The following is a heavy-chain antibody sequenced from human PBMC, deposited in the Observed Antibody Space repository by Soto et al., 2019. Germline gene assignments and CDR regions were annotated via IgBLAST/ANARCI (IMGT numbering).Heavy chain of an antibody. CDR1: GFTFSSYG. CDR3: ARTAGGRVRGALDI. Sequence: DLEESGGGVVQPGTSLRLSCVASGFTFSSYGMHWVRQAPGKGLEWVAVIPNTENKKYYADSVKGRFTISRDNSQNTLFLQMDSLMSEHTAMYYCARTAGGRVRGALDIWGQGTMVTVS. V-gene: IGHV3-30-3*01. J-gene: IGHJ3*02. D-gene: IGHD6-13*01. CDR2: IPNTENKK.